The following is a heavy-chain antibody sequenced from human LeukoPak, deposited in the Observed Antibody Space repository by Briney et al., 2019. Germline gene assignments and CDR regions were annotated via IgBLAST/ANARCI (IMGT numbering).Heavy chain of an antibody. CDR1: GFSLQLC. CDR3: ARASWVSDADAVS. D-gene: IGHD3-10*01. Sequence: GGSLRLSCAASGFSLQLCHELGPPGSSGGLEWVSSMKGGGGDTYYADFVKGRFTLSRDDSRNTVYLQLNSLRVEDTAVYYCARASWVSDADAVSWGQGTLVTVSS. V-gene: IGHV3-23*01. J-gene: IGHJ5*02. CDR2: MKGGGGDT.